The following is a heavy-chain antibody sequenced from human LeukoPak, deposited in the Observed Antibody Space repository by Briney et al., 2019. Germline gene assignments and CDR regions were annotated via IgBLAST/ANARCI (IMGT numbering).Heavy chain of an antibody. CDR3: ARDRVGATDYFDY. Sequence: PGGSLRLSCAASGLIFSNYAMHWVRQAPGKGLEWVAVISYDGINKYYADSVKGRFTISRDNSKNTLYLQMNSLRAEDTAVYYCARDRVGATDYFDYWGQGTLVTVSS. CDR2: ISYDGINK. V-gene: IGHV3-30-3*01. CDR1: GLIFSNYA. J-gene: IGHJ4*02. D-gene: IGHD1-26*01.